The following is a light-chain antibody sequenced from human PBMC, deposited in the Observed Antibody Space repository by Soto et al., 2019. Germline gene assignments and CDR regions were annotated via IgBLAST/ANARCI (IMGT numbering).Light chain of an antibody. CDR1: QSISNY. Sequence: DIQMTQSPSSLSASVGDRVTITCRASQSISNYLNWYQQKPGKAPKRLMYAASSLQSGVKSRFSGSGSGTDFTLTINSLQPEDFANYYCQQSYSTPRTLGQGTKV. CDR2: AAS. CDR3: QQSYSTPRT. V-gene: IGKV1-39*01. J-gene: IGKJ1*01.